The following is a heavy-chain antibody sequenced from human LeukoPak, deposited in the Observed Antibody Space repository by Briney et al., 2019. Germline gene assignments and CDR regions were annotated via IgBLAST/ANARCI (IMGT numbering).Heavy chain of an antibody. D-gene: IGHD6-13*01. CDR1: GFPFSSYS. CDR3: ARSIPYGTTWYGRSDY. Sequence: GGSLRLSCAASGFPFSSYSMTWVRQAPGKGLEWVANIKPDGTTKFYVDSVKGRFTISRDNASNSLYLQMDSLRAEDTAIYYCARSIPYGTTWYGRSDYWGQGTLVTVSS. CDR2: IKPDGTTK. V-gene: IGHV3-7*03. J-gene: IGHJ4*02.